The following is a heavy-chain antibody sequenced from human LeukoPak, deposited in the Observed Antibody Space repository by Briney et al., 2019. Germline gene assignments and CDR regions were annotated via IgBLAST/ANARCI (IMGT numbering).Heavy chain of an antibody. CDR3: ARPPYYYDSSGSDDAFDI. CDR2: ISSSGSTI. CDR1: GFTFSSYE. J-gene: IGHJ3*02. Sequence: PGGSLRLSCAASGFTFSSYEMNWVRQAPGKGLEWVSYISSSGSTIYYADSVKGRFTISRDNAKNSLYLQMNSLRAEDTAVYYCARPPYYYDSSGSDDAFDIWGQGTMVTVSS. D-gene: IGHD3-22*01. V-gene: IGHV3-48*03.